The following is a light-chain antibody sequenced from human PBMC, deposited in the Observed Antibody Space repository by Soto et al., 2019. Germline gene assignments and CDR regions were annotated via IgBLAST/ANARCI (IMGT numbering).Light chain of an antibody. CDR3: QQYGSPPPT. CDR2: GAS. Sequence: EIVLTQSPGTLSLSPGERATLSCRASQSVSSSYLAWYQQKPGQAPRLLIYGASSRATGIPDRFSGSESGTDFTLTISRLEPEDFAVYYCQQYGSPPPTFGQGTKVEIK. V-gene: IGKV3-20*01. J-gene: IGKJ1*01. CDR1: QSVSSSY.